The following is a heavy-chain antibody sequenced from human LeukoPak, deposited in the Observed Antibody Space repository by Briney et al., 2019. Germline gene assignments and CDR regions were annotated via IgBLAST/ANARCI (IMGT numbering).Heavy chain of an antibody. D-gene: IGHD3-10*01. CDR3: TTDPGSGSSQKIDY. Sequence: GGSLRLSCAASGLTFSNAWMSWVRQAPGKGLEWVGRIKSETDGGTTDYAAPVKGRFTISRDDSKNTMYLQMNSLKTEDTAVYYCTTDPGSGSSQKIDYWGQGTLVTVSS. V-gene: IGHV3-15*01. J-gene: IGHJ4*02. CDR2: IKSETDGGTT. CDR1: GLTFSNAW.